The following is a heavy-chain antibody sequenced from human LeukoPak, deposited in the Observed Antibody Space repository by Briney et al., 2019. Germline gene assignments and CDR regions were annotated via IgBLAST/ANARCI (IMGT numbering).Heavy chain of an antibody. V-gene: IGHV4-61*02. Sequence: PSQTLSLTCTVSGGSITSGGYYGTWIRQPAGKRLGLIGRIYTSGSTNYNPCLKSRVTISVDTSKNQFSLKLSSVTAADTAVYYCARMTTVTTGDYWGQGTLVTVSS. CDR1: GGSITSGGYY. CDR3: ARMTTVTTGDY. J-gene: IGHJ4*02. CDR2: IYTSGST. D-gene: IGHD4-17*01.